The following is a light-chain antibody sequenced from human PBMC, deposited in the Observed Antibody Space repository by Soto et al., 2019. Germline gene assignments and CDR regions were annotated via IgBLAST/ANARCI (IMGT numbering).Light chain of an antibody. CDR3: QQCTNWPWT. CDR1: QSVSSY. CDR2: DAS. V-gene: IGKV3-11*01. Sequence: EIVVPQSPATLSLSPGERATLSCRASQSVSSYFAWYQQKPGQAPRLLIYDASNRATGIPARFSGSGSGTDFTLTISSLEPEDVAVYYCQQCTNWPWTFGQGTKVEIK. J-gene: IGKJ1*01.